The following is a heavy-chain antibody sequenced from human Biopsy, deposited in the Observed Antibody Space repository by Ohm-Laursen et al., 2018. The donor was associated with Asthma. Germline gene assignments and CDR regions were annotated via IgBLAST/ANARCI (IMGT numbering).Heavy chain of an antibody. D-gene: IGHD3-3*01. CDR1: GFTFSNYG. J-gene: IGHJ3*02. CDR2: ISLSSNTI. V-gene: IGHV3-48*02. CDR3: ARQMNYDFWRSPLDI. Sequence: SLRLSCAASGFTFSNYGMNWLRQAPGRGLEWVSYISLSSNTIYYADSVKGRFTVSRDNAKSSLYLQMNSLRDEDTAVYYCARQMNYDFWRSPLDIWGLGTMVSVSS.